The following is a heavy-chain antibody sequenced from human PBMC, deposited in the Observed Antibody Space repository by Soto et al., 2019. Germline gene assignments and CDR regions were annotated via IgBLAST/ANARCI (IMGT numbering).Heavy chain of an antibody. CDR1: GYTFTSYG. CDR2: ISAYNGNT. CDR3: ARDQLVTTVTKVSDY. Sequence: QVQLVQSGAEVKKPGASVKVSCKATGYTFTSYGISWVRQAPGQGLEWMGWISAYNGNTNYAQKLQGRVTMTTDTTTSTAYMELRSLRSDDTAVYYCARDQLVTTVTKVSDYWGQGTLVTVSS. V-gene: IGHV1-18*01. J-gene: IGHJ4*02. D-gene: IGHD4-17*01.